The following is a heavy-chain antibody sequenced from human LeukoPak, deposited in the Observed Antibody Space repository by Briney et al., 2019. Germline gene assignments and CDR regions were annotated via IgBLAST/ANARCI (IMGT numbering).Heavy chain of an antibody. J-gene: IGHJ4*02. CDR2: INPNSGGT. CDR1: GYTLTGYY. CDR3: ATGGSSSWYAY. Sequence: ASVKVSCKASGYTLTGYYMHWVRQAPGQGLEWMGWINPNSGGTNYVQKFQGRVTMTRDTSISTANMEPSRLTSDDTAVYYCATGGSSSWYAYWGQGTLVTVSS. V-gene: IGHV1-2*02. D-gene: IGHD6-13*01.